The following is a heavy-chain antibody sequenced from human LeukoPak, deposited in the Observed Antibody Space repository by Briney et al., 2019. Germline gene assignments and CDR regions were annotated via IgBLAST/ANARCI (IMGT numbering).Heavy chain of an antibody. D-gene: IGHD6-19*01. CDR1: GFTFSSYE. CDR2: ISTSDAT. Sequence: PGGSLRLSCAASGFTFSSYEMNWVRQAPGKGLEWISYISTSDATMYADSVKGRFTIYRDNAKNSLYLQMNSLRAEDTAVYYCARHNGWYDYWGQGTLVTVSS. CDR3: ARHNGWYDY. V-gene: IGHV3-48*03. J-gene: IGHJ4*02.